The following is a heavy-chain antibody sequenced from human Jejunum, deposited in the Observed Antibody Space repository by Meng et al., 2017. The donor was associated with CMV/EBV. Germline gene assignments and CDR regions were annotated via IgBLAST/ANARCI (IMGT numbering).Heavy chain of an antibody. D-gene: IGHD5-12*01. Sequence: QGQLQGPRPGLVKPSETMSLACTVAGGSISTYYWTWIRQPAGKGLEWIGRIYTSGSTHYNPSLKSRVTMSVDTSKNQFSLKLSSVTAADTAVYYCARENSGYDYWGQGTLVTVSS. CDR2: IYTSGST. CDR1: GGSISTYY. V-gene: IGHV4-4*07. CDR3: ARENSGYDY. J-gene: IGHJ4*02.